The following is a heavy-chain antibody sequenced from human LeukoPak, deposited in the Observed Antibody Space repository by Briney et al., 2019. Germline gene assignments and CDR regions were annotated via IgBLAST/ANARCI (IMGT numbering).Heavy chain of an antibody. CDR2: MNPNSGNT. Sequence: GASVKVSCKASGYTFTSYDINWVRQATGQGLEWMGWMNPNSGNTGYAQKFQGRVTMTRNTSISTAYMELSSLRSEDTAVYYCARDQGASWTNWFDPWGQGTLVTVSS. J-gene: IGHJ5*02. V-gene: IGHV1-8*01. CDR3: ARDQGASWTNWFDP. D-gene: IGHD3/OR15-3a*01. CDR1: GYTFTSYD.